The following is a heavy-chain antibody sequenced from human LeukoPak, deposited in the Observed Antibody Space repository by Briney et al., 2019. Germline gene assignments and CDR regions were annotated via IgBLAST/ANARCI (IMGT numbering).Heavy chain of an antibody. J-gene: IGHJ6*03. CDR3: ARTTEGYCSSASCFGFSYSYYMNV. V-gene: IGHV4-59*01. CDR2: IYYSGST. Sequence: SETLSLTCTVSGGSISSYYWSWIRQPPGKGLEWIGYIYYSGSTNYNPSLKSRVTISVDTSKNQFSLKLSSVIAADTAVYYCARTTEGYCSSASCFGFSYSYYMNVWGKGTTVTISS. CDR1: GGSISSYY. D-gene: IGHD2-2*01.